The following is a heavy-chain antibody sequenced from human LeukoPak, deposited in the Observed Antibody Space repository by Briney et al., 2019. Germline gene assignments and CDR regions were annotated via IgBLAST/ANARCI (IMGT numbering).Heavy chain of an antibody. J-gene: IGHJ4*02. CDR2: VYYTGST. V-gene: IGHV4-39*01. CDR1: GFTFSSYD. D-gene: IGHD3-9*01. CDR3: SRGSYDILTGYSTLGEY. Sequence: LRLSCAASGFTFSSYDMNWVRQPPGKGLEWIGSVYYTGSTYYNPSLKSRITILLDTSKNQISLKLSSVTAADTAVYYCSRGSYDILTGYSTLGEYWGQGTLVTVSS.